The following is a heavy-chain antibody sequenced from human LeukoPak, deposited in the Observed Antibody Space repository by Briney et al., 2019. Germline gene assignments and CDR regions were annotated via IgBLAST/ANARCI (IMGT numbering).Heavy chain of an antibody. D-gene: IGHD2-2*01. CDR2: ISWNSGSI. V-gene: IGHV3-9*01. CDR3: ARGPTYCSSTSCYGDY. J-gene: IGHJ4*02. Sequence: GGSLRLSCAASGFTFDDYAMHWVRQAPGKGLEWVSGISWNSGSIGYADSVKGRFTISRDNAKNSLYLQMNSLRAEDTAVYYCARGPTYCSSTSCYGDYWGQGTLVTVSS. CDR1: GFTFDDYA.